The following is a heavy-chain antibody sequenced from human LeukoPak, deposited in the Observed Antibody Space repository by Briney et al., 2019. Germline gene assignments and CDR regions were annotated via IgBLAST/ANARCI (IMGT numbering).Heavy chain of an antibody. CDR1: GFTFSIYG. CDR3: ARDQDWNDRGGLDY. Sequence: GGSLRLSCAASGFTFSIYGMHWVRQAPGKGLEWVAFIRYDGSNKYYADSVKGRFTISRDNSKNTLYLQMNSLRAEDTSVYYCARDQDWNDRGGLDYWVQRTLVSVSS. J-gene: IGHJ4*02. D-gene: IGHD1-1*01. V-gene: IGHV3-30*02. CDR2: IRYDGSNK.